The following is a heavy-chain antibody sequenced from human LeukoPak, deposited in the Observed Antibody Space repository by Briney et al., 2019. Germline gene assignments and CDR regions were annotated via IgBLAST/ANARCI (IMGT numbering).Heavy chain of an antibody. CDR3: ARGAYGYNEY. Sequence: PGGSLRLSCAASGFTLSSYEMNWVRQAPGKGLEWVSYISSSGSTIYYADSVKGRFTISRDNAKNSLYLQMNSLRAEDTAVYYCARGAYGYNEYWGQGTLVTVSS. D-gene: IGHD5-18*01. J-gene: IGHJ4*02. CDR1: GFTLSSYE. V-gene: IGHV3-48*03. CDR2: ISSSGSTI.